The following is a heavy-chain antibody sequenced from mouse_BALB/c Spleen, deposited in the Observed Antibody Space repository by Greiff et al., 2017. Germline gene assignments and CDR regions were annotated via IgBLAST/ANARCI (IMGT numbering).Heavy chain of an antibody. D-gene: IGHD2-13*01. CDR1: GFSLTSYG. J-gene: IGHJ2*01. CDR2: IWSGGST. CDR3: ARKFDGEEGYFDY. V-gene: IGHV2-2*02. Sequence: VQLQESGPGLVQPSQSLSITCTVSGFSLTSYGVHWVRQSPGKGLEWLGVIWSGGSTDYNAAFISSLSISKDDSKSHVFFKMNSLQANDTAIYYCARKFDGEEGYFDYWGQGTTLTVSS.